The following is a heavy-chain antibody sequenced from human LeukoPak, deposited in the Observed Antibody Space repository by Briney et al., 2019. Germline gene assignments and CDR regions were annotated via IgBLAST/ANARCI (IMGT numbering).Heavy chain of an antibody. D-gene: IGHD3-22*01. CDR3: ARDWADNSDYPVNY. J-gene: IGHJ4*02. CDR2: ISYDGSNK. CDR1: GFTFSSFA. V-gene: IGHV3-30*04. Sequence: GGSLSLSCAASGFTFSSFALHWVRQAPGKGLEWVAVISYDGSNKYYADPVKGRFTISRDNSKNTLYLQTNSLRTEDTAVYYCARDWADNSDYPVNYWGQGSLVSVSS.